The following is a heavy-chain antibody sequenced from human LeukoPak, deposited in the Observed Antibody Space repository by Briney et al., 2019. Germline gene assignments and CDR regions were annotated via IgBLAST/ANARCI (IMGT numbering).Heavy chain of an antibody. CDR2: IKEDGSER. V-gene: IGHV3-7*01. J-gene: IGHJ4*02. CDR3: ARSSYYCFDY. Sequence: GGSLRLSCAAAGFTFTSSWRYWVRQAPGKGLEWVADIKEDGSERYYVDSVKGRFTISRDNAKNSLYLQMNSLRAEDTAVYYCARSSYYCFDYWGQGTLVTVSS. D-gene: IGHD2-21*01. CDR1: GFTFTSSW.